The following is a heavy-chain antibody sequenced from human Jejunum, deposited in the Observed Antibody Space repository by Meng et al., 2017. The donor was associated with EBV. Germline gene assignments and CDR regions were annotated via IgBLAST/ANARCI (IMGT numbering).Heavy chain of an antibody. CDR2: LNSNSGET. Sequence: VKWTGCSMEFSGEGCGYTFTIQDIHWVRQAPAEEVEWRGGLNSNSGETGYAQMFQGRVTMTRDTSINTAYMELSSLTSEDPALYYGMRGSGAGGRDWFDPWGQGTLVTVSS. D-gene: IGHD6-19*01. CDR3: MRGSGAGGRDWFDP. V-gene: IGHV1-8*01. J-gene: IGHJ5*02. CDR1: GYTFTIQD.